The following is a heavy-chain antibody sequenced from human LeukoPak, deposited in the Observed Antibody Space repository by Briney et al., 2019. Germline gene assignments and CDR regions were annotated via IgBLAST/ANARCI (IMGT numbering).Heavy chain of an antibody. V-gene: IGHV3-30*02. J-gene: IGHJ4*02. D-gene: IGHD6-19*01. CDR3: AKDQKGGSSGWSFDY. CDR1: GFTFSSYG. CDR2: IRYDGSNK. Sequence: GSLRLSCAASGFTFSSYGMHWVRQAPGKGLEWVAFIRYDGSNKYYADSVKGRFTISRDNSKNTLYLQMNSLRAEDTAVYYCAKDQKGGSSGWSFDYWGQGTLVTVSS.